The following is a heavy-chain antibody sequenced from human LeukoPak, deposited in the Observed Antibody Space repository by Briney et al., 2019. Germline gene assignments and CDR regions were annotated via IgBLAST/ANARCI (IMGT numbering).Heavy chain of an antibody. V-gene: IGHV4-38-2*02. CDR1: GYSISSGYY. Sequence: SSETLSLTCTVSGYSISSGYYWGWIRQPPGKGLEWIGSIYHSGSTYYNPSLKSRVTISVDTSKNQFSLKLSSVTAADTAVYYCATLPTTVTTSFNYYYMDVWGRGTTVTVSS. CDR2: IYHSGST. J-gene: IGHJ6*03. CDR3: ATLPTTVTTSFNYYYMDV. D-gene: IGHD4-17*01.